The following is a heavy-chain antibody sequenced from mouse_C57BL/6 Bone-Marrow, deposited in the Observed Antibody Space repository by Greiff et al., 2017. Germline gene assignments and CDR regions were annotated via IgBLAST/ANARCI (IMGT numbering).Heavy chain of an antibody. CDR1: GYTFTSYD. D-gene: IGHD1-1*01. Sequence: VKLMESGPELVKPGASVKLSCKASGYTFTSYDINWVKQRPGQGLEWIGWIYPRDGSTKYNEKFKGKATLTVDTSSSTAYMELHSLTSEDSAVYFCARRVYYYGMAYGGQGTLVTVSA. CDR2: IYPRDGST. J-gene: IGHJ3*01. V-gene: IGHV1-85*01. CDR3: ARRVYYYGMAY.